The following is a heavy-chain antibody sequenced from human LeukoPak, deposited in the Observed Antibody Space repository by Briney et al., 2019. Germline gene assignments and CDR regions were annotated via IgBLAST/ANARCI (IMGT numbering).Heavy chain of an antibody. J-gene: IGHJ4*02. Sequence: GGSLRLSCAASGFTFSSYAMHWVRQAPGKGLEWVAVISYDGSNKYYADSVKGRFTISRDNSKNTLYLQMNSLRAEDTAVYYCARETHPLTGYSSGSCDYWGQGTLVTVSS. CDR1: GFTFSSYA. CDR3: ARETHPLTGYSSGSCDY. D-gene: IGHD6-19*01. V-gene: IGHV3-30-3*01. CDR2: ISYDGSNK.